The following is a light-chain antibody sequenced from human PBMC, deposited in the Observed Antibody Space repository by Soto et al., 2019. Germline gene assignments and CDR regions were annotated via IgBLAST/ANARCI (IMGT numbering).Light chain of an antibody. CDR3: PSYYSSRAVV. CDR2: GNS. CDR1: SSNIGAGYD. V-gene: IGLV1-40*01. J-gene: IGLJ2*01. Sequence: QSVLTQPPSVSGAPGQRVTISCTGSSSNIGAGYDVHWYQQRPGTAPKLLIYGNSNRPSGVPDRVSGSKSGTSASLPITGLQPEDEPDYHCPSYYSSRAVVLGGGTKVTVL.